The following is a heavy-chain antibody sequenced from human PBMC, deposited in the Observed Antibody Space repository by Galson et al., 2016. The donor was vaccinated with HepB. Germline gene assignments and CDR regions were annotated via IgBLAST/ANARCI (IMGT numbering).Heavy chain of an antibody. V-gene: IGHV3-23*01. CDR1: GFTFSNFG. J-gene: IGHJ1*01. CDR2: ISGSGSST. Sequence: SLRLSCAASGFTFSNFGMSWVRQAPGKGLEWVSLISGSGSSTSYADFVEGRFTISRDNSKNTLYLQMSSLSPDDTAVYYCARDGVRWSPVDYFHHWGQGTLVSVSS. CDR3: ARDGVRWSPVDYFHH. D-gene: IGHD3-3*01.